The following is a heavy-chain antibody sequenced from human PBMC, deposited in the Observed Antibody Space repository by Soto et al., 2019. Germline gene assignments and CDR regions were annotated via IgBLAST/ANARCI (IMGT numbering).Heavy chain of an antibody. CDR2: ISPRGDT. CDR1: GDSITSNDFY. V-gene: IGHV4-39*01. J-gene: IGHJ5*02. D-gene: IGHD3-9*01. CDR3: ARQMRGPIPYFGWLSPVAS. Sequence: QLRLQESGPGLVKPSETLSLTCTVSGDSITSNDFYWGWSRRPPGQRLAWIGIISPRGDTFSNPHLKSRPTMSLDASKKQCSLRLTSVTAAHAAVYFCARQMRGPIPYFGWLSPVASWGQGTLVSVSS.